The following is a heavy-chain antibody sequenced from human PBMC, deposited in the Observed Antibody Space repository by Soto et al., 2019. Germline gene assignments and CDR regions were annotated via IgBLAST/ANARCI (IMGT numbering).Heavy chain of an antibody. CDR1: GGSISSGGYY. D-gene: IGHD6-13*01. CDR2: IYYSGNT. Sequence: QVQLQESGPGLVKPSQTLSLTCTVSGGSISSGGYYWSWIRQHPGKGLEWIGYIYYSGNTYYNPSLKSRVTISVDTSKNQFSLKLSSVTAAATAVYYCAREAAAGYYYYYGMDVWGQGTTVTVSS. J-gene: IGHJ6*02. CDR3: AREAAAGYYYYYGMDV. V-gene: IGHV4-31*03.